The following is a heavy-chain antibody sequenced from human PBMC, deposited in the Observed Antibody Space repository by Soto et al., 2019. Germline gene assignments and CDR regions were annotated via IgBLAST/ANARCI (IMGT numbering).Heavy chain of an antibody. CDR1: GGTFSSYT. Sequence: ASVKVSCKASGGTFSSYTISWVRQAPGQGLEWMGRIIPILGIANYAQKFQGRVTITADKSTSTAYMELSSPRSEDTAVYYCARDSADYYYYMDVWGKGTTVTVSS. CDR2: IIPILGIA. CDR3: ARDSADYYYYMDV. J-gene: IGHJ6*03. V-gene: IGHV1-69*04.